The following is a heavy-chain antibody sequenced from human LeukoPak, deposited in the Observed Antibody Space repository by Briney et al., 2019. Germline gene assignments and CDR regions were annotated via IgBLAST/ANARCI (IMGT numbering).Heavy chain of an antibody. CDR3: ATIVAAAARGFFDY. Sequence: PSETLSLTCTVSGGSISSYYWSWIRQPPGQGLEYIGSIYYSGSTYYNPSLKSRVTMAVDTSKNQFSLKLSSVTAADTAVYYCATIVAAAARGFFDYWVQGTLVTVSS. D-gene: IGHD6-13*01. J-gene: IGHJ4*02. V-gene: IGHV4-59*04. CDR2: IYYSGST. CDR1: GGSISSYY.